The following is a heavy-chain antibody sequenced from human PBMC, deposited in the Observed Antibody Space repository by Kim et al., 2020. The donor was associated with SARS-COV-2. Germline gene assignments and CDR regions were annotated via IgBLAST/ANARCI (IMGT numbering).Heavy chain of an antibody. Sequence: ASVKVSCETSGYSFTSYSIHWVRQAPGQRLEWMGWINAAQGDTKYSQKFQDRITISRDSSAGTTYMELRSLRFEYTAIYFCARGRAAADDFDSWGQGT. CDR1: GYSFTSYS. D-gene: IGHD6-25*01. CDR3: ARGRAAADDFDS. J-gene: IGHJ4*02. V-gene: IGHV1-3*01. CDR2: INAAQGDT.